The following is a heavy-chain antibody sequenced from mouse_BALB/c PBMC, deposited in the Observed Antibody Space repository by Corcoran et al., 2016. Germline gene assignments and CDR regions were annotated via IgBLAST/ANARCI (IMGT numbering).Heavy chain of an antibody. Sequence: EVQLQQSGAELVKPGASVKLSCTASGFNIKDTYMHWVKQRPEQGLEGIGRIDPANGNTKYDPKFQGKATITADTSSNPAYLQLSSLTSEDTAVYYCANWDWYFDVWGAGTTVTVSS. D-gene: IGHD4-1*01. CDR2: IDPANGNT. CDR3: ANWDWYFDV. CDR1: GFNIKDTY. V-gene: IGHV14-3*02. J-gene: IGHJ1*01.